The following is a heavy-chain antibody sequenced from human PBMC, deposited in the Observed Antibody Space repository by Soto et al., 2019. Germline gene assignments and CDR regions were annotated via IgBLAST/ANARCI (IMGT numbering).Heavy chain of an antibody. J-gene: IGHJ4*02. V-gene: IGHV4-59*01. D-gene: IGHD2-15*01. CDR3: AREYGGSHFDY. CDR2: IYYTGST. CDR1: GGSISSYY. Sequence: QVQLQESGPGLVKPSETLSLICTVSGGSISSYYWSWIRQPPGKGLEWIGYIYYTGSTNYNPSLKSRVSISVDTSKNQFSLKLSSVTAADTAVYYCAREYGGSHFDYWGQGTLVTVSS.